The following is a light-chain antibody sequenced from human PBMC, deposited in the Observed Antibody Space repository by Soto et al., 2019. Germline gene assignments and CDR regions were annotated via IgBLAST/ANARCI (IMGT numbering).Light chain of an antibody. CDR1: QSVRTN. V-gene: IGKV3D-15*01. Sequence: EVMLTQFPDTVSVTPGETVTLSCRASQSVRTNLAWYQHRPGQAPRLLIHYSSTRATDVPARFSGSGSGTNFTLTISSLQPEDFAVYFCQQYAYEPATFGQGTKVDIK. CDR2: YSS. J-gene: IGKJ1*01. CDR3: QQYAYEPAT.